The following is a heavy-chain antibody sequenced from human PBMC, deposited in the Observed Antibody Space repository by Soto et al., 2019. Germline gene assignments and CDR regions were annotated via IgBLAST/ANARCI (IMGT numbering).Heavy chain of an antibody. CDR1: GFTFDDYA. V-gene: IGHV3-9*01. CDR3: ARDHRPYHYYYGMDV. J-gene: IGHJ6*02. CDR2: ISWNSGRI. Sequence: PGGSLRLSCAASGFTFDDYAMYWVRQVPGKGLEWVSGISWNSGRIGYTDSVKGRFTISRDNSKNTLYLQMNSLRAEDTAVYYCARDHRPYHYYYGMDVWGQGTTVTVSS.